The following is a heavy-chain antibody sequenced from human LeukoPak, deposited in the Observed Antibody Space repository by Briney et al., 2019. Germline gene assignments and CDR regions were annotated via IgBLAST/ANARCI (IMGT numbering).Heavy chain of an antibody. J-gene: IGHJ6*03. CDR3: ARRWNYGRNYYIDV. V-gene: IGHV4-34*01. Sequence: PETLSLTCAVYGGSFSHYCWSWIRQSPGMGLEWIGEINDRGTINYNPSLMSRVTRSLDKSKNQFSLRLSSATGADTAVYYCARRWNYGRNYYIDVWGKGATVSVSS. CDR2: INDRGTI. CDR1: GGSFSHYC. D-gene: IGHD1-7*01.